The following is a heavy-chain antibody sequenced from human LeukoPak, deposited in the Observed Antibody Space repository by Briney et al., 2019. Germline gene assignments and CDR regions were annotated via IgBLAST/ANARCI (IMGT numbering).Heavy chain of an antibody. CDR3: ARYSGSFPGWLDP. CDR2: INPAGSQK. V-gene: IGHV3-7*01. D-gene: IGHD5-12*01. Sequence: PGGSLRLSCAASGLTFSSSWMNWVRQAPGKGLEWVANINPAGSQKDYVDSVKGRFTISRDNAKNSVFLQMNSLRAEDTAVHYCARYSGSFPGWLDPWGPGTLVTVSS. J-gene: IGHJ5*02. CDR1: GLTFSSSW.